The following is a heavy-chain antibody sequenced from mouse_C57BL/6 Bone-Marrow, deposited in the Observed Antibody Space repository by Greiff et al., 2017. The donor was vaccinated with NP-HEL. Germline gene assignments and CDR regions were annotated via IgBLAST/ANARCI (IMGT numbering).Heavy chain of an antibody. D-gene: IGHD1-2*01. V-gene: IGHV1-64*01. CDR3: ARRLRLDV. Sequence: VKLQESGAELVKPGASVKLSCKASGYTFTSYWMHWVKQRPGQGLEWIGMIHPNSGSTNYNEKFKSKATLTVDKSSSTAYMQLSSLTSEDSAVYYCARRLRLDVWGTGTTVTVSS. CDR1: GYTFTSYW. J-gene: IGHJ1*03. CDR2: IHPNSGST.